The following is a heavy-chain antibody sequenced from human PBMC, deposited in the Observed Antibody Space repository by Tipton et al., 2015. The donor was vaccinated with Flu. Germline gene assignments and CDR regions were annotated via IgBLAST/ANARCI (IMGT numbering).Heavy chain of an antibody. CDR2: INPNSGGT. CDR1: GYKFIDYY. CDR3: AREVVGSPSSGYFDL. D-gene: IGHD3-22*01. J-gene: IGHJ2*01. Sequence: QVQLVQSGAEVKKPGASVKVSCKASGYKFIDYYVNWVRQAPGQGLEWMGWINPNSGGTSENGAKYAPRFQGRVTMTKDTSTGTAYLELKRLTSNDTAVYYCAREVVGSPSSGYFDLWGRGTVVIVSS. V-gene: IGHV1-2*02.